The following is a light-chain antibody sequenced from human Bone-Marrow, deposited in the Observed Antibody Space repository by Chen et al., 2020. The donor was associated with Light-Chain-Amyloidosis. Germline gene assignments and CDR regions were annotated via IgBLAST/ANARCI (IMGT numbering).Light chain of an antibody. CDR3: QQLSSLPLT. Sequence: DIQLTQSPSILPASVGDRVTLTCRASQAINGLLAWYQKKSGEAPKLLIFETSTFQTGVPSRFRGSGSATEFTLTISGLQSQDFATYYCQQLSSLPLTFGDWTRVEI. CDR2: ETS. J-gene: IGKJ4*01. V-gene: IGKV1-9*01. CDR1: QAINGL.